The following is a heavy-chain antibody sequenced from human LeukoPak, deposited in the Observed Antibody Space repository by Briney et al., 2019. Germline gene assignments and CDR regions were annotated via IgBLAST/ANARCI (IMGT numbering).Heavy chain of an antibody. J-gene: IGHJ4*02. Sequence: SETLSLTCTVSGGSISSGDYYWSWIRQPPGKGLEWIGYIYYSGSTYYNPSLKSRVTISVDTSKNQFSLKLSSVTAADTAVYYCARGGGYDFDYYYFDYWGQGTLVTVSS. CDR1: GGSISSGDYY. V-gene: IGHV4-30-4*01. D-gene: IGHD5-12*01. CDR2: IYYSGST. CDR3: ARGGGYDFDYYYFDY.